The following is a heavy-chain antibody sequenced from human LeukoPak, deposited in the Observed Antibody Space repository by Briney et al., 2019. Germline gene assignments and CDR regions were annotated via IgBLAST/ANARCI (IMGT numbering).Heavy chain of an antibody. CDR1: GFTFSSYA. CDR3: AKGPSSGNYYADY. CDR2: ISGSGGST. Sequence: GGSLRLSCTASGFTFSSYAMSWVRQAPGKGLEWVSAISGSGGSTYYADSVKGRFTISRDNSKNTLYLQMNSLRAEDTAIYYCAKGPSSGNYYADYWGQGTLVTVSS. J-gene: IGHJ4*02. D-gene: IGHD3-10*01. V-gene: IGHV3-23*01.